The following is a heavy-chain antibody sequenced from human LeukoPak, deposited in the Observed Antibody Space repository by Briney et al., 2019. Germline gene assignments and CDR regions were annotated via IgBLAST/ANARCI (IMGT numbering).Heavy chain of an antibody. CDR2: IYTSGST. V-gene: IGHV4-61*02. CDR3: AASSGWYNDAFDI. Sequence: NPSETLSLTCTVSGGSISSGSYYSSWVRQPAGKGLEWIVRIYTSGSTNYNPSLKSRVTISVDTSKNQFSLKLSSVTAADTAVYYCAASSGWYNDAFDIWGQGTMVTVSS. CDR1: GGSISSGSYY. J-gene: IGHJ3*02. D-gene: IGHD6-19*01.